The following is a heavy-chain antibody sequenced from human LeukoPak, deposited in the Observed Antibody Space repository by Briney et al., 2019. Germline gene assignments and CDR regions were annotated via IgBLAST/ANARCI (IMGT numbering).Heavy chain of an antibody. V-gene: IGHV1-69*13. D-gene: IGHD1-26*01. CDR1: GGTFSSYA. CDR3: ARAPYSEWELLNWASGNWFDP. J-gene: IGHJ5*02. Sequence: ASVKVSCKASGGTFSSYAISWVRQAPGQGLEWMGGIIPIFGTANYAQKFQGRVTITADESTSTAYMELSSLRSEDTAVYYCARAPYSEWELLNWASGNWFDPWGQGTLVTVSS. CDR2: IIPIFGTA.